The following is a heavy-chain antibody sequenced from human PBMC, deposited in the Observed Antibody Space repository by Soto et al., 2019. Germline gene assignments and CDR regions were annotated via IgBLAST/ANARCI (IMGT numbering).Heavy chain of an antibody. Sequence: QVQLVQSGAEVKKPGSSVKVSCKASGGTFSSYAISWVRQAPGQGLEWMGGIIPIFGTANYAQKFQGRVTITADESTSTAYMELSSLRFEDTAVYYCARSITGTTRNYYYGMDVWGQGTTVTVSS. CDR3: ARSITGTTRNYYYGMDV. CDR1: GGTFSSYA. V-gene: IGHV1-69*01. D-gene: IGHD1-20*01. J-gene: IGHJ6*02. CDR2: IIPIFGTA.